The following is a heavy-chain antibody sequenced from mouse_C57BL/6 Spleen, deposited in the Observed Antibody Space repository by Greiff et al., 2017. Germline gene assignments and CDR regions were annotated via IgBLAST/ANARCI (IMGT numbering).Heavy chain of an antibody. V-gene: IGHV5-4*01. J-gene: IGHJ4*01. CDR3: AREGTGNYAMDY. D-gene: IGHD4-1*01. CDR2: ISDGGSYT. Sequence: EVHLVESGGGLVKPGGSLKLSCAASGFTFSSYAMSWVRQTPEKRLEWVATISDGGSYTYYPDNVKGRFTISRDNAKNNLYLQMSHLKSEDTAMYYCAREGTGNYAMDYWGQGTSVTVSS. CDR1: GFTFSSYA.